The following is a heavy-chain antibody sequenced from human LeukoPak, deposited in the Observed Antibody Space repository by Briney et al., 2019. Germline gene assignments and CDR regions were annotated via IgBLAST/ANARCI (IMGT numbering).Heavy chain of an antibody. CDR1: GFTFSSYE. V-gene: IGHV3-48*03. J-gene: IGHJ4*02. CDR3: ARAAYDFWSGYYSPYDY. D-gene: IGHD3-3*01. CDR2: ISSSGSTI. Sequence: PGGSLRLSCAASGFTFSSYEMNWVRQAPGKGLEWVSYISSSGSTIYYADSVKGRFTISRDNAKNSLYLQMNSLRAEDTAVYYCARAAYDFWSGYYSPYDYWGQGTLVTVSS.